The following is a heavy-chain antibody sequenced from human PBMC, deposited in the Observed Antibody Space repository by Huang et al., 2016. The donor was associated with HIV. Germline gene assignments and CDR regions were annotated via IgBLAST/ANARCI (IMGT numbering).Heavy chain of an antibody. V-gene: IGHV3-48*01. Sequence: EVQLVESGGGFVQPGGSLRLSCAAFGFTFSSHSINWVRQAPGKGLEWISYISTSSRATYYADSVRGRFTISRDNAKNSLYLQMNSLRAEDTAVYYCARVGLYHNSGSGAFDIWGQGTMVTVSS. CDR2: ISTSSRAT. CDR1: GFTFSSHS. J-gene: IGHJ3*02. D-gene: IGHD3-22*01. CDR3: ARVGLYHNSGSGAFDI.